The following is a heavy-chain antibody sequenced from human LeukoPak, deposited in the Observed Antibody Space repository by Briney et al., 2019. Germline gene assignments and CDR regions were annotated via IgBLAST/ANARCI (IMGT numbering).Heavy chain of an antibody. CDR2: MSSNGGST. V-gene: IGHV3-64*01. J-gene: IGHJ4*02. CDR1: GFTFSSYA. CDR3: ARGPYCGGDCYSFYYFDY. Sequence: GGSLRLSCAASGFTFSSYAMHWVRQAPGKGLEYVSVMSSNGGSTYYANSVKGRFTISRDNSKNTLYLQMGSLRAEDMAVYYCARGPYCGGDCYSFYYFDYWGQGTLVTVSS. D-gene: IGHD2-21*02.